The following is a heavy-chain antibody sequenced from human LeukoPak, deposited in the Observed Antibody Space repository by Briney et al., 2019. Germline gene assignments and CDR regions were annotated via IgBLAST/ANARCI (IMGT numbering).Heavy chain of an antibody. D-gene: IGHD3-22*01. V-gene: IGHV3-23*01. Sequence: SGGSLRLSCAASGFTFSNYAMSWVRHAPGKGLEWVSVISGSGGSTYYADSVKGRFTISRDNSKNTLYLQMNSLRAEDTAVYYCAKDHSSGYYYFDYWGQGTLVTVSS. CDR3: AKDHSSGYYYFDY. CDR2: ISGSGGST. CDR1: GFTFSNYA. J-gene: IGHJ4*02.